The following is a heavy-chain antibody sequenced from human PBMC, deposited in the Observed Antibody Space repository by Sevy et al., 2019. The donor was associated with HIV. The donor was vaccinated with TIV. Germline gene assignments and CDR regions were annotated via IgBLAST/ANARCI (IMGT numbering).Heavy chain of an antibody. CDR3: ARGVGLDC. CDR2: IRPDGSDK. D-gene: IGHD1-26*01. Sequence: GESLKISCAASGFTFSPYSMTWVRQAPGKGLEWVANIRPDGSDKYYVDSVKGRFTISRDNAKNSLYLQMNSLRADDTAMYYCARGVGLDCWGQGALVTVSS. J-gene: IGHJ4*02. CDR1: GFTFSPYS. V-gene: IGHV3-7*01.